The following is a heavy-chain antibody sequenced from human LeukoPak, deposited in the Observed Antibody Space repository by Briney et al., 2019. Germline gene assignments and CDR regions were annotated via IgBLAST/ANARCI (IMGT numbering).Heavy chain of an antibody. J-gene: IGHJ4*02. V-gene: IGHV3-21*01. CDR1: GFTFSGYS. CDR2: FGTRSTSV. Sequence: GGSLRLSCTASGFTFSGYSMNWIRQAPGKGLEWVSSFGTRSTSVYHAGSVKGRFAISRDNAKNSLYLQMNSLRAEDTALYYCAREVSEGFDFWGQGTLVTVSS. CDR3: AREVSEGFDF. D-gene: IGHD3-22*01.